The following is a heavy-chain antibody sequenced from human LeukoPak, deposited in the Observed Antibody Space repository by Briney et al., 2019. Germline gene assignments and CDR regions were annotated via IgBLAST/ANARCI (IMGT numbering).Heavy chain of an antibody. V-gene: IGHV1-46*01. D-gene: IGHD3-16*01. CDR2: INPSGGST. CDR1: GYTFTSYG. CDR3: ATSRLGSVDAFDI. J-gene: IGHJ3*02. Sequence: GASVKVSCKASGYTFTSYGISWVRQAPGQGLEWMGIINPSGGSTSYAQKFQGRVTMTRDTSTSTVYMELSSLRSEDTAVYYCATSRLGSVDAFDIWGQGTMVTVSS.